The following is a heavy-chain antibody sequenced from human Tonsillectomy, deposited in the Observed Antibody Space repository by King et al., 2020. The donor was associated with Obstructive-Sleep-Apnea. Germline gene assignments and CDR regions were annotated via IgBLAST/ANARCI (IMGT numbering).Heavy chain of an antibody. CDR2: IYYSGST. CDR3: ARSDRDIAMGLFDY. Sequence: QLQESGPGLVKPSETLSLTCTVSGGSISSSSYWGWIRQPPGKGLEWIGNIYYSGSTYYNPSLKSRVTISVDTSKNQFSLELNSVTAADTAVYYCARSDRDIAMGLFDYWGQGTLVTVSS. V-gene: IGHV4-39*07. J-gene: IGHJ4*02. D-gene: IGHD5-18*01. CDR1: GGSISSSSY.